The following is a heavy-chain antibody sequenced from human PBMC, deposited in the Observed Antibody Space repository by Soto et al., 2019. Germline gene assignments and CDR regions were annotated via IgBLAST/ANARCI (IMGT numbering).Heavy chain of an antibody. V-gene: IGHV4-34*02. CDR3: ARGQLVWYGDLTPYHRDIDV. J-gene: IGHJ6*02. Sequence: QVQLQQWGAGLLRPSETLSLTCAFYGGSFDDFYWSWVRQSPGKGLEWVGEISHDGGTNYSPALASRVSISLDTSKNLFSLPLRSVTAADTGLYYCARGQLVWYGDLTPYHRDIDVWGQGTTVTVSS. CDR1: GGSFDDFY. CDR2: ISHDGGT. D-gene: IGHD3-10*01.